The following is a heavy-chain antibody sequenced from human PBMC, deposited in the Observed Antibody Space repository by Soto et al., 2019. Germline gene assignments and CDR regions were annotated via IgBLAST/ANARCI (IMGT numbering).Heavy chain of an antibody. CDR3: ASGGVAGSGTFYNVY. CDR1: GFTFSSYW. D-gene: IGHD3-10*01. CDR2: INNDGSST. J-gene: IGHJ4*02. V-gene: IGHV3-74*01. Sequence: GGSLRLSCAASGFTFSSYWMHWVRQAPGKGLVWVSRINNDGSSTSYADSVKGRLTISRDNAKNTLYLQVNSLRAEYTAVYYCASGGVAGSGTFYNVYWGRGTLVTAPQ.